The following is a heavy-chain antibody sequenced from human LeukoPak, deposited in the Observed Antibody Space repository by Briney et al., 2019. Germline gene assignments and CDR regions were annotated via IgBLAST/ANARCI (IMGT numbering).Heavy chain of an antibody. V-gene: IGHV4-59*01. Sequence: PSETLSLTCTASGGSISSYYWSWIRQPPGKGLEWIGYIYYSGSTNYNPSLKSRVTISVDTSKNQFSLKLSSVTAADTAVYYCARGGYCSSTSCYGFSGDHYYYYYYMDVWGKGTTVTISS. CDR1: GGSISSYY. CDR3: ARGGYCSSTSCYGFSGDHYYYYYYMDV. CDR2: IYYSGST. J-gene: IGHJ6*03. D-gene: IGHD2-2*01.